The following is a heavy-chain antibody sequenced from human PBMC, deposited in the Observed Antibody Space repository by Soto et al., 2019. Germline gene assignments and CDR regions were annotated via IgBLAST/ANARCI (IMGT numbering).Heavy chain of an antibody. D-gene: IGHD5-12*01. V-gene: IGHV4-59*01. CDR1: GGSISSYY. CDR2: IYYSGST. Sequence: PSETLSLTCTVSGGSISSYYWSWIRQPPGKGLEWIGYIYYSGSTNYNPSLKSRVTISVDTSKNQFSLKLSSVTAADTAVYYCARTRGYSGYDYGYWGQGALVTVSS. J-gene: IGHJ4*02. CDR3: ARTRGYSGYDYGY.